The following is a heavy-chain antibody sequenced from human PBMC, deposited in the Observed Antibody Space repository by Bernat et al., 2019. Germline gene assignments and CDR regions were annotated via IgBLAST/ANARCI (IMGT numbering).Heavy chain of an antibody. CDR2: IKQDGSEK. CDR3: AREDCSSTSCYPDYMDV. CDR1: GFTFSSYW. J-gene: IGHJ6*03. V-gene: IGHV3-7*03. D-gene: IGHD2-2*01. Sequence: EVQLVESGGGLVQPGGSLRLSCAASGFTFSSYWMSWVRQAPGKGLEWVANIKQDGSEKYYVDSVKGRFTISRDNAKNSLYLQMNSLRAEDTAVYYCAREDCSSTSCYPDYMDVWGKGTTVTVSS.